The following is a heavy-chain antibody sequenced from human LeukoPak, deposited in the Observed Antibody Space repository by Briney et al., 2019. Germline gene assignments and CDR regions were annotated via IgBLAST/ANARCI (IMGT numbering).Heavy chain of an antibody. V-gene: IGHV3-20*04. CDR1: GFTFSSYE. J-gene: IGHJ6*03. D-gene: IGHD3-3*01. CDR3: ARGGITIFGVVIYMDV. Sequence: GGSLRLSCAASGFTFSSYEMNWVRQAPGKGLEWVSGINWNGGSTGYADSVKGRFTISRDNAKNSLYLQVNSLRAEDTALYYCARGGITIFGVVIYMDVWGKGTTVTVSS. CDR2: INWNGGST.